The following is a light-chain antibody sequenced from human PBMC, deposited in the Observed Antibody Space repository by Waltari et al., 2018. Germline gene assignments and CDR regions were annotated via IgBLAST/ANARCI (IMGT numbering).Light chain of an antibody. Sequence: QSVLTQQPSVSGAPGQRVTISCTGISSNMGAGPGVTWYQQLPGRAPRLLISNNINRPSGVPDRISGSNSGTSASLVITGLQAEDEAEFYCQSYDDSLSGYVFGGGTKLTVL. CDR3: QSYDDSLSGYV. V-gene: IGLV1-40*01. J-gene: IGLJ3*02. CDR2: NNI. CDR1: SSNMGAGPG.